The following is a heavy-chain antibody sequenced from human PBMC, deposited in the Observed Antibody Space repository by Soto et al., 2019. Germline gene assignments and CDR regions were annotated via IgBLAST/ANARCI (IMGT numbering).Heavy chain of an antibody. D-gene: IGHD4-17*01. Sequence: SETLSLTCTVSGGSISSFYWSWIRQPAVKGLEWIGRIYSGGRNNYNPSLKSRVTMSVDTSKNQFSLRLSSVTAEDTAVYYCARPQGGEMTTVTKTNYYYYGMDVWGQGTTVTVSS. CDR3: ARPQGGEMTTVTKTNYYYYGMDV. V-gene: IGHV4-4*07. CDR1: GGSISSFY. J-gene: IGHJ6*02. CDR2: IYSGGRN.